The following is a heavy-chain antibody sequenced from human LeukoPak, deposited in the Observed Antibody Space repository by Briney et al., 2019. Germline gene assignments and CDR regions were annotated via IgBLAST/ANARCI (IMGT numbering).Heavy chain of an antibody. CDR1: GSTFSSYW. CDR2: IKQDGSEK. J-gene: IGHJ4*02. V-gene: IGHV3-7*01. D-gene: IGHD6-19*01. CDR3: ASGYSSGWYRRFDY. Sequence: GGSLRLSCAASGSTFSSYWMSWVRQAPGKGLEWVANIKQDGSEKYYVDSVKGRFTISRDNAKNSLYLQMNSLRAEDTAVYYCASGYSSGWYRRFDYWGQGTLVTVSS.